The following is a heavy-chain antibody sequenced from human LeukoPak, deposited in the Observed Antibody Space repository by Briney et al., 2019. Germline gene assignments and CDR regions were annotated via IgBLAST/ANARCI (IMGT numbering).Heavy chain of an antibody. J-gene: IGHJ4*02. CDR1: GGSFSGCY. V-gene: IGHV4-34*01. CDR3: ARGKTQYYDFWSGYYNYFDY. CDR2: INHSGST. Sequence: SETLSLTCAVYGGSFSGCYWSWIRQPPGKGLEWIGEINHSGSTNYNPSLKSRVTISVDTSKNQFSLKLSSVTAADTAVYYCARGKTQYYDFWSGYYNYFDYWGQGTLVTVSS. D-gene: IGHD3-3*01.